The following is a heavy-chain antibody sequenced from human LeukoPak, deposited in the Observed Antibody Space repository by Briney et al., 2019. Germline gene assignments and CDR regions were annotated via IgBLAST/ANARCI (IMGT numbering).Heavy chain of an antibody. J-gene: IGHJ5*02. CDR2: ISASGGET. V-gene: IGHV3-23*01. CDR1: GFTFTRYA. CDR3: ANRGTTGS. D-gene: IGHD1-1*01. Sequence: GGSLRLSCVSSGSGFTFTRYAMSWVRQAPGKGLQWVATISASGGETNYADSVKGRFTISRDNSNYILYLQMNSLTDADTAVYYCANRGTTGSWGQGTLVAVSS.